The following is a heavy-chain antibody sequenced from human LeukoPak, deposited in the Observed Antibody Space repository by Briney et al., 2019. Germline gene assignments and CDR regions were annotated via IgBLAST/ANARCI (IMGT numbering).Heavy chain of an antibody. V-gene: IGHV4-34*01. D-gene: IGHD3-22*01. CDR3: ARGPGYYDSSGYYYRPGFDY. CDR1: GGSFSGYY. J-gene: IGHJ4*02. Sequence: SETLFLTCAVYGGSFSGYYWSWIRQPPGKGLEWIGEINHSGSTNYNPSLKSRVTISVDTSKNQFSLKLTSVTAAGTAVYYCARGPGYYDSSGYYYRPGFDYWGQGTLVTVSS. CDR2: INHSGST.